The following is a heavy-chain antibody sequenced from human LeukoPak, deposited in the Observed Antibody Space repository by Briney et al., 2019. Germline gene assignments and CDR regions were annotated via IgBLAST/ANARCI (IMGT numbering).Heavy chain of an antibody. CDR3: ARDQEGFDY. CDR1: GGTFSSYA. V-gene: IGHV1-46*01. Sequence: ASVKVSCKASGGTFSSYAISWVRQAPGQGLEWMGMIYPRDGSTSYAQKFQGRVTVTRDTSTSTVHMELSGLRSEDTAVYYCARDQEGFDYWGQGTLVTISS. CDR2: IYPRDGST. J-gene: IGHJ4*02.